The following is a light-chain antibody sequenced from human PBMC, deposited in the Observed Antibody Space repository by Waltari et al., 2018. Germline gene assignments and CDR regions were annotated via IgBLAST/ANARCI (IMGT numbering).Light chain of an antibody. CDR3: CSYAGSYVI. J-gene: IGLJ2*01. CDR2: DGN. Sequence: QSGLTQPRSVSRSPGPSATISCPGRSMHAGVLIYVSWYQPHPGKAPKLMIYDGNKRPSGVPDRFSGSKSANTASLTISGLQAEDEADYSCCSYAGSYVIFGEGTKLTVL. CDR1: SMHAGVLIY. V-gene: IGLV2-11*01.